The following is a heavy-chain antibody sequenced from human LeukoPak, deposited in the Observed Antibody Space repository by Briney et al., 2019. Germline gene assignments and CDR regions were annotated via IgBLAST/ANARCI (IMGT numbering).Heavy chain of an antibody. CDR2: ITSSGTTI. D-gene: IGHD3-10*01. CDR1: GFTFTDYY. CDR3: ARGEPSTLLNNDYYIMDV. Sequence: GGSPRLSCAASGFTFTDYYMSWIRQAPGKGLEWVSYITSSGTTIYYADSVKGRFTISRDNAKNSLYLQMNSLRAEDTAVYYCARGEPSTLLNNDYYIMDVWGKGTTVTVSS. V-gene: IGHV3-11*01. J-gene: IGHJ6*03.